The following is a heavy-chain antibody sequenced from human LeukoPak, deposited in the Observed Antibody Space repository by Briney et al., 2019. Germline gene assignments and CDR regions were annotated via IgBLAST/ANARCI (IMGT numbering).Heavy chain of an antibody. CDR1: GGSISSGNW. Sequence: SGTLSLTCAVAGGSISSGNWWTWVRQPPGKGLEWIGEIYHSGRTNYSPSLKSRVTISVDKSKNQFSLNLKSVTAADTAVYYCARVEGSGYDNRGWFDPWGQGTLVTVSS. CDR3: ARVEGSGYDNRGWFDP. CDR2: IYHSGRT. D-gene: IGHD5-12*01. V-gene: IGHV4-4*02. J-gene: IGHJ5*02.